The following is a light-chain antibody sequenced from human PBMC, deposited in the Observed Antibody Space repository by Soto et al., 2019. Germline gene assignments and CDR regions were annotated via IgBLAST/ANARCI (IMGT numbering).Light chain of an antibody. CDR1: QSLLHSNGYNY. CDR3: MQALQTPPT. V-gene: IGKV2-28*01. Sequence: DIVMTQSPLSLPVTPGKPASISCRSSQSLLHSNGYNYLDWYLQKPGQSPQLLIYLGSNRASGVPDRFSGSGSGTDFTLKISRVEAEDVGVYYCMQALQTPPTVGPGTKV. J-gene: IGKJ1*01. CDR2: LGS.